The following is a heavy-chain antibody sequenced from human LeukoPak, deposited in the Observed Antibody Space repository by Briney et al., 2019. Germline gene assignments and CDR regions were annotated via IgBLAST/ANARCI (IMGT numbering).Heavy chain of an antibody. J-gene: IGHJ5*02. V-gene: IGHV4-39*01. CDR3: ARQWHSSSSADWFGP. Sequence: PSETLSLTRTVSGGSISSSSYYWGWIRQPPGKGLEWMGSIYYTGRTYYNPSLKSRVTISVDTSKNQFSLKLNSMTATDTAVYYCARQWHSSSSADWFGPWGQGTLVAVSS. CDR2: IYYTGRT. D-gene: IGHD6-6*01. CDR1: GGSISSSSYY.